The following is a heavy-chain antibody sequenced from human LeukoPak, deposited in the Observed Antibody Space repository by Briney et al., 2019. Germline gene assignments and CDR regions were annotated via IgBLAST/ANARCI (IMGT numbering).Heavy chain of an antibody. CDR1: GFIFSSYG. V-gene: IGHV3-30*02. CDR2: IRYDGSNK. D-gene: IGHD3-10*01. J-gene: IGHJ4*02. Sequence: TGGSLRLSCAVSGFIFSSYGMHWVRQAPGKGLEWVAFIRYDGSNKYYADSVKGRFTISRDNSKNTLYLQMNSLRAEDTAVYYCASARIIYGSGSPEGYWGQGTLVTVSS. CDR3: ASARIIYGSGSPEGY.